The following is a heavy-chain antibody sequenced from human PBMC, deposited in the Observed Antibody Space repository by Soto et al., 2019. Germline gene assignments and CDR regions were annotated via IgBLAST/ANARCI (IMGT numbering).Heavy chain of an antibody. V-gene: IGHV1-24*01. CDR2: FDPEDGET. CDR3: ATSFGVPVDAFDI. Sequence: APVKVSCKVSGYTLTELSMHWVRQAPGKGLEWMGGFDPEDGETIYAQKFQGRVTMTEDTSTDTAYMELSSLRSEDTAVYYCATSFGVPVDAFDIWGQGTMVTVSS. D-gene: IGHD3-16*01. CDR1: GYTLTELS. J-gene: IGHJ3*02.